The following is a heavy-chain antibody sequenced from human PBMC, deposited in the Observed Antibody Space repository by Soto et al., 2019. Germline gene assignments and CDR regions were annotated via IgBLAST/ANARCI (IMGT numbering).Heavy chain of an antibody. J-gene: IGHJ4*02. D-gene: IGHD3-22*01. CDR3: ARDWSMYDDNSGMIWFY. CDR2: ISAYNGDT. Sequence: QIQLVQSGGEVKKPGASVKVSCKASGYTFRSYGISWVRQAPGQGLEWVGWISAYNGDTHYAPKFQDRITLTTETSTDTAYMELRSLRLDDTAVYYCARDWSMYDDNSGMIWFYWGQGSLVTVSS. V-gene: IGHV1-18*04. CDR1: GYTFRSYG.